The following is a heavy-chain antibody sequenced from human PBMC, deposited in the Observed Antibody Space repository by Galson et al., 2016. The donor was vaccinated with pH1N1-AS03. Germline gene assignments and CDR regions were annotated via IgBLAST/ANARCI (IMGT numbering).Heavy chain of an antibody. D-gene: IGHD3-10*01. J-gene: IGHJ4*02. CDR2: ITSDGSKT. V-gene: IGHV3-30*15. CDR3: ARDGAYGEKSGLDY. CDR1: GLTMSNHA. Sequence: SLRLSCAASGLTMSNHALHWVRQAPGKGLEWLAFITSDGSKTHYAGSVRGRLTISRDNSKKTLYLQMSGLRREDTALYYCARDGAYGEKSGLDYWGQGTLVIVSS.